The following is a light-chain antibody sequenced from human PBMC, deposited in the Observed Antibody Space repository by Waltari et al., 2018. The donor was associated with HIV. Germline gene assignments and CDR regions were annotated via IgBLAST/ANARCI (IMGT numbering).Light chain of an antibody. V-gene: IGLV8-61*01. J-gene: IGLJ3*02. CDR3: LLYMASGRV. Sequence: QTVVTQEPSFSVSPGGTITLTCGLSSGSVSSAYYPSWYQQTTGQPPRTLIYNTDARSSGLPGRFSGSIVGNKAALTITGAQSEDESDYYCLLYMASGRVFGGGTRLTVL. CDR1: SGSVSSAYY. CDR2: NTD.